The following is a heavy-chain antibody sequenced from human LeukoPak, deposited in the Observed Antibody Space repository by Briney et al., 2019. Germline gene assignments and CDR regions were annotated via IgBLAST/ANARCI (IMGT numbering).Heavy chain of an antibody. CDR1: GFTFSRYS. Sequence: PGGSLRLSCAASGFTFSRYSVNWVRQAPGKGLEWVAYIQTSVGGIYYADSVKGRFTISTDTAKNSLYLEMNNLRDGDTAVYYCARDDSWAFDYWGQGTLVTVSS. D-gene: IGHD2-21*02. V-gene: IGHV3-48*02. J-gene: IGHJ4*02. CDR3: ARDDSWAFDY. CDR2: IQTSVGGI.